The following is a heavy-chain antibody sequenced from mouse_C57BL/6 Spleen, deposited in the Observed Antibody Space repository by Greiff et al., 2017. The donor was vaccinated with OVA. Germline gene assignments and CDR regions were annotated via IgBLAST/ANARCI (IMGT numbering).Heavy chain of an antibody. D-gene: IGHD2-4*01. CDR1: GYTFTSYW. CDR2: IDPSDSYT. CDR3: ARREDYDEGYAMDY. J-gene: IGHJ4*01. Sequence: QVQLQQPGAELVMPGASVKLSCKASGYTFTSYWMHWVKQRPGQGLEWIGEIDPSDSYTNYNQKFKGKATLTADKSSSTAYMQLSSLTSEDSAVYFCARREDYDEGYAMDYWGQGTSVTVSS. V-gene: IGHV1-69*01.